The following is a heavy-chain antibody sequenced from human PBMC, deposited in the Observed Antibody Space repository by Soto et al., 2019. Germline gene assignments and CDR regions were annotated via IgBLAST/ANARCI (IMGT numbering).Heavy chain of an antibody. Sequence: SETLSLTCAVYGGSFSGYYWSWVRPPPGKGLEWIGEINHSGSTNYNPSLKSRVTISVDTSKNQFSLKLSSVTAADTAVYYCARVTKRITMIVVDATDAFDIWGQGTMVTVSS. V-gene: IGHV4-34*01. CDR1: GGSFSGYY. D-gene: IGHD3-22*01. CDR3: ARVTKRITMIVVDATDAFDI. J-gene: IGHJ3*02. CDR2: INHSGST.